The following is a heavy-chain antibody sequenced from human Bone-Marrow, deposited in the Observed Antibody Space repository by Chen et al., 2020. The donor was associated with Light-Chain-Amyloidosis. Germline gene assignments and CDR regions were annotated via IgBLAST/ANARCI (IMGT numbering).Heavy chain of an antibody. CDR3: VKSLIPSRYLYHYYMDV. CDR2: ISSNSGSI. V-gene: IGHV3-9*01. D-gene: IGHD1-1*01. Sequence: EVQLVESGGGLVQPGRSLRLPCAASGFTFNAYALYWVRQGPGKGLEWVSGISSNSGSIGYADSVKGRFSISRDNAKNYLHLQMNSLRPEDTALYYCVKSLIPSRYLYHYYMDVWGKGTTVIVSS. CDR1: GFTFNAYA. J-gene: IGHJ6*03.